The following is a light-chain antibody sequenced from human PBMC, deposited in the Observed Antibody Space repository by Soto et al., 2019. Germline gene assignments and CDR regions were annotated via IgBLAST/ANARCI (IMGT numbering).Light chain of an antibody. CDR3: QHYGSPLFT. V-gene: IGKV3-20*01. J-gene: IGKJ5*01. CDR2: GTS. Sequence: EIVLTQSPGTLSLSPGERATLSCRASQSVTSTYLAWFQHKPGQAPRLLIYGTSNRATGIPDRFSGSGSGTDFTLTISRLEPEDFAVYYRQHYGSPLFTFGHRTRLEIK. CDR1: QSVTSTY.